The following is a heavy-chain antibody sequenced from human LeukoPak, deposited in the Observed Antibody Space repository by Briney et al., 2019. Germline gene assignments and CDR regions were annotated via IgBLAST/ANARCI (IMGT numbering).Heavy chain of an antibody. J-gene: IGHJ4*02. CDR3: ARGQSYYYGSGSYEGFDY. V-gene: IGHV4-39*07. CDR1: GGSISSSSYY. CDR2: IYYSGST. D-gene: IGHD3-10*01. Sequence: SETLSLTCTVSGGSISSSSYYWGWIRQPPGKGLECIGSIYYSGSTYYNPSLKSRVTMSVDTSKNQFSLKLSSVTAADTAVYYCARGQSYYYGSGSYEGFDYWGQGTLVTVSS.